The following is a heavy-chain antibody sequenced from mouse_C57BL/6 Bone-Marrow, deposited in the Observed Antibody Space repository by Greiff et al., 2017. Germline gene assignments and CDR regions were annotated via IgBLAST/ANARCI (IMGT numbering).Heavy chain of an antibody. CDR3: TTWPRFAY. J-gene: IGHJ3*01. Sequence: EVQRVESGAELVRPGASVKLSCTASGFNIKDDYMHWVKQRPEQGLEWIGWIDPENGDTEYASKFQGKATITADTSSNTAYLQLSSLTSEDTAVYYCTTWPRFAYWGQGTLVTVSA. D-gene: IGHD6-1*01. CDR2: IDPENGDT. V-gene: IGHV14-4*01. CDR1: GFNIKDDY.